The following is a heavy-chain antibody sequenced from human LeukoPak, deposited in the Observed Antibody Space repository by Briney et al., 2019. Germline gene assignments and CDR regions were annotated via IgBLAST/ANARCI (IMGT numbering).Heavy chain of an antibody. CDR3: AREGGSYYMLYYFDY. J-gene: IGHJ4*02. CDR2: ISSSSSYI. D-gene: IGHD1-26*01. CDR1: GFTFSSYS. Sequence: GGSLRLSCAASGFTFSSYSMNWVRQAPGKGLEWVSSISSSSSYIYYADSVKGRFTISRDNAENSLYLQMNSLRAEDTAVYYCAREGGSYYMLYYFDYWRQGTLVTVSS. V-gene: IGHV3-21*01.